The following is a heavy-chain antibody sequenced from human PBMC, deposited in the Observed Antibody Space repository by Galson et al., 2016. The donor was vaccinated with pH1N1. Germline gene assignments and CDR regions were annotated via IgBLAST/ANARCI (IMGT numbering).Heavy chain of an antibody. CDR2: IYHSSHSGST. V-gene: IGHV4-4*09. CDR1: GDSINNYY. Sequence: ETLSLTCTVSGDSINNYYWNWIRQSPGKGLEWIGYIYHSSHSGSTNYNPSLKSRVRMSVDTSKSQFSLNLSSVTAADTAVYYCARTGAPWDSYYYYYARTSGAKGPRSPSP. CDR3: ARTGAPWDSYYYYYARTS. D-gene: IGHD1-26*01. J-gene: IGHJ6*02.